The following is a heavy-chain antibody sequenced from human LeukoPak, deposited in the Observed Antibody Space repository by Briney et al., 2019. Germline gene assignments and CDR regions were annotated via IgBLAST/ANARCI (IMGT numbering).Heavy chain of an antibody. CDR2: ISGSGGST. CDR3: AKDRDVYGDYVDGFDY. CDR1: GFTFSSYA. Sequence: GGSLRLSCAASGFTFSSYAMSWVRQAPGKGLEWVSAISGSGGSTYYADSVKGRFTISRDNSKNTLYLQMNGLRAEDTAVYYCAKDRDVYGDYVDGFDYWGQGTLVTVSS. D-gene: IGHD4-17*01. V-gene: IGHV3-23*01. J-gene: IGHJ4*02.